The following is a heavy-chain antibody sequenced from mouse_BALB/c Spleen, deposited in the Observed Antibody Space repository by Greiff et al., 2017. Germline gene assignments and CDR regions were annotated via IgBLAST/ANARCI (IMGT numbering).Heavy chain of an antibody. Sequence: QVQLQQSGAELVRPGTSVKISCKASGYAFTNYWLGWVKQRPGHGLEWIGDIYPGSGNTYYNEKFKGKATLTADKSSSTAYMQLSSLTSEDSAVYFCARGNGSRKVYAMEYWGQGTSVTVSS. J-gene: IGHJ4*01. D-gene: IGHD1-1*01. CDR3: ARGNGSRKVYAMEY. V-gene: IGHV1-63*01. CDR1: GYAFTNYW. CDR2: IYPGSGNT.